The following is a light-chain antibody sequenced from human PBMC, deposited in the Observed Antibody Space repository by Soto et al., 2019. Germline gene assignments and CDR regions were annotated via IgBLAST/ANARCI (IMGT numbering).Light chain of an antibody. CDR3: QQYGSSSWT. V-gene: IGKV3-20*01. Sequence: EIVLTQSPGTLSLSPGERATLPCRASQSVSSSYLAWYQQKPGQALRLLIYGASSRATGIPDRFSGSGSGTDFTLTISRLEPEDFAVYYCQQYGSSSWTFGQGTKVDIK. J-gene: IGKJ1*01. CDR1: QSVSSSY. CDR2: GAS.